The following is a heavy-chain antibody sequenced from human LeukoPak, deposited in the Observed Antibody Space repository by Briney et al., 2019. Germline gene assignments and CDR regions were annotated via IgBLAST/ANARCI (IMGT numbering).Heavy chain of an antibody. D-gene: IGHD3-22*01. V-gene: IGHV4-39*07. Sequence: SETLSLTCTVSGGSISSSSYYWGWIRQPPGKGLEWIGSIYYSGSTYYNLSLKSRVTISVDTSKNQFSLKLSSVTAADTAVYYCARGHYYDSSDWGQGTLVTVSS. CDR2: IYYSGST. J-gene: IGHJ4*02. CDR3: ARGHYYDSSD. CDR1: GGSISSSSYY.